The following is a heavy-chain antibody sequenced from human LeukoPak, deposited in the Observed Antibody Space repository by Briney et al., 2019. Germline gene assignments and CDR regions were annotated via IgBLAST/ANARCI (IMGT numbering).Heavy chain of an antibody. CDR1: GFTFDDYA. V-gene: IGHV3-43D*03. CDR3: AKDKGPAMVTAYYFDY. Sequence: GGSLRLSCAASGFTFDDYAMHWVRQAPGKGLEWVSPISWDGGSTYYADSVKGRFTISRDNSKNSLYLQMNSLRAEDTALYYCAKDKGPAMVTAYYFDYWGQGTLVTVSS. J-gene: IGHJ4*02. CDR2: ISWDGGST. D-gene: IGHD5-18*01.